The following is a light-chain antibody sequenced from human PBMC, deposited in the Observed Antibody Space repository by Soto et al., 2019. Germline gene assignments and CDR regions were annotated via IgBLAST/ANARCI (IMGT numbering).Light chain of an antibody. CDR3: QHYYSYPCT. Sequence: DIQMNQSPSTLSASVGDRVTITCRASQSISTWLAWFQQKPGKAPYLLIYDASSLESGVPSRFSGSGSGTEFTLTISRLEPGDFAAYYCQHYYSYPCTFGQGTSVEIK. V-gene: IGKV1-5*01. CDR1: QSISTW. J-gene: IGKJ2*02. CDR2: DAS.